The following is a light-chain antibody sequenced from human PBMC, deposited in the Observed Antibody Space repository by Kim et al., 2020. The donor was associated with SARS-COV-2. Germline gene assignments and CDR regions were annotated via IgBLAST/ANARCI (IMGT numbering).Light chain of an antibody. CDR1: SSDVGGYNY. Sequence: QSITISVTGTSSDVGGYNYVSWYQQHPGKAPKLMSYDVSNRPSGVSNRFSGSKSGNTASLTISGLQAEDEADYYCSSYTSSSTLKVFGGGTQLTVL. J-gene: IGLJ3*02. CDR3: SSYTSSSTLKV. V-gene: IGLV2-14*03. CDR2: DVS.